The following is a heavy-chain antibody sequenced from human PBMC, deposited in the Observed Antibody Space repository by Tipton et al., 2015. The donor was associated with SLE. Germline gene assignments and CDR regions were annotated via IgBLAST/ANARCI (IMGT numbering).Heavy chain of an antibody. CDR1: GGSFSGYY. D-gene: IGHD4-17*01. V-gene: IGHV4-34*01. J-gene: IGHJ4*02. CDR2: SNHSGST. Sequence: GSLRLSCAVYGGSFSGYYWSWIRQPPGKGLEWIGESNHSGSTNYNPSLKSRVTISVDTSKNQFSLKLSSVTAADTAVYYCARGYGPVVSWGQGTLVTVSS. CDR3: ARGYGPVVS.